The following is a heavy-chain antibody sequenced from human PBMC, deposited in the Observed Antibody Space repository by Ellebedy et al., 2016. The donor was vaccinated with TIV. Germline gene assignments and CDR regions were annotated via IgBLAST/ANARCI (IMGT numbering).Heavy chain of an antibody. D-gene: IGHD1-1*01. Sequence: PGGSLRLSCAASGFTFSGYWMSWVRQAPGKGLEWVANIKEDGSDKYYVGSVKGRFTISRDNAKNSLYLQMNSLRAEDTAVYYCARAPTGTTGCLDYWGQGTLVTVSS. V-gene: IGHV3-7*02. CDR2: IKEDGSDK. CDR1: GFTFSGYW. CDR3: ARAPTGTTGCLDY. J-gene: IGHJ4*02.